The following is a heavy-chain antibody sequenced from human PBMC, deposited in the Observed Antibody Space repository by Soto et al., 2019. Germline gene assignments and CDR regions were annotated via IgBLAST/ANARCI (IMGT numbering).Heavy chain of an antibody. V-gene: IGHV3-30*03. J-gene: IGHJ4*02. D-gene: IGHD3-3*01. CDR1: GFTFSNDG. Sequence: QVQLVESGGGVVQPGRSLRLSCVGSGFTFSNDGMHWVRQAPGKGLEWVAVISYDGTNIYYADSVRGRFTITRDNSKNYLYLLMERLRAEESAEYYCVRPGREFWSGRYSFDCWGQGSLVPVSS. CDR2: ISYDGTNI. CDR3: VRPGREFWSGRYSFDC.